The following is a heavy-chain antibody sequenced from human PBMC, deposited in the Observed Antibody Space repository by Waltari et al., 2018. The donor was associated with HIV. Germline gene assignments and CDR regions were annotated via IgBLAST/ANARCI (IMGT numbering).Heavy chain of an antibody. CDR2: FWSDGVEI. Sequence: QVQLVESGGGVVRPGTSLTLACAVSGFTFNNFATHWVRQSPGKGLEWLAVFWSDGVEISYADSVKGRFTISKDSSQKTLYLHLTSLRAEDTALYYCARGYSSSRWIPLYHWGRGTLVTVSS. CDR3: ARGYSSSRWIPLYH. CDR1: GFTFNNFA. J-gene: IGHJ4*02. V-gene: IGHV3-33*01. D-gene: IGHD6-6*01.